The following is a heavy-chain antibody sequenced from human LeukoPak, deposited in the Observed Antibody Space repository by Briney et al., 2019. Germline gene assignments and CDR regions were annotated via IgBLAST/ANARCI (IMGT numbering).Heavy chain of an antibody. D-gene: IGHD3-10*01. V-gene: IGHV3-23*01. Sequence: QPGGSLRLSCAASGFTFSSYAMSWVRQAPGKGLEWVSAISSSGDNTYYADSVKGRFTISRDNSKNTLYLQMNSLRVEDTAVYYCARDHGSGSYFDYWGQGTLVTVSS. CDR3: ARDHGSGSYFDY. CDR2: ISSSGDNT. CDR1: GFTFSSYA. J-gene: IGHJ4*02.